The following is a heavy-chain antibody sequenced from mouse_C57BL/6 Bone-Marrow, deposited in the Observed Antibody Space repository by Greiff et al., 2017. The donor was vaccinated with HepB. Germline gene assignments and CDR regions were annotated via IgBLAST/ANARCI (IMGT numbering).Heavy chain of an antibody. CDR1: GYTFTGYW. J-gene: IGHJ4*01. Sequence: VQLQQSGAELMKPGASVKLSCKATGYTFTGYWIEWVKQRPGHGLEWIGEILPGSGSTNYNEKFKSKATLTVDKSSSTAYMQLSSLTSEDSAVYYCVSYYYAMDYWGQGTSVTVSS. V-gene: IGHV1-9*01. CDR2: ILPGSGST. CDR3: VSYYYAMDY.